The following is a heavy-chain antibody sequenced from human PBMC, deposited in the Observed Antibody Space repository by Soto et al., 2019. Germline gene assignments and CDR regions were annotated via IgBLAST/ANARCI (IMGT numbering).Heavy chain of an antibody. V-gene: IGHV3-23*01. CDR1: GFSFSSYT. CDR3: AKDFSPTYYYDSSGYDY. J-gene: IGHJ4*02. D-gene: IGHD3-22*01. Sequence: GGALRLSCAASGFSFSSYTMSWVRQAPGKGLEWVSAISGSGGSTYYADSVKGRFTISRDNSKNTLYLQMNSLRAEDTAVYYCAKDFSPTYYYDSSGYDYWGQGTLVTVSS. CDR2: ISGSGGST.